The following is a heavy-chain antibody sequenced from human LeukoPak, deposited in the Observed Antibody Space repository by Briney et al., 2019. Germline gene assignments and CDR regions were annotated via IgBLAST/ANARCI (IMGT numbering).Heavy chain of an antibody. D-gene: IGHD3-3*01. Sequence: SETLSLTCFVSGYPINIDYSWGWIRQSPGKGLEWIGVISPKGITYYNPSLRGRVSISPDTSKNQFSLRLSSMTATDTAMYYCARVPGVYFDFSIGFGSSWFDPWGQGILVTVSS. V-gene: IGHV4-38-2*02. CDR1: GYPINIDYS. J-gene: IGHJ5*02. CDR2: ISPKGIT. CDR3: ARVPGVYFDFSIGFGSSWFDP.